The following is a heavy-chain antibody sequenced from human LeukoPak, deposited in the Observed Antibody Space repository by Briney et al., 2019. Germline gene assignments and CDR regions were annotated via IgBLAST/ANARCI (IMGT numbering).Heavy chain of an antibody. CDR2: INPDSGGT. D-gene: IGHD3-22*01. V-gene: IGHV1-2*02. J-gene: IGHJ4*02. CDR3: ARGFPPRMYYDSNGYYSYYFDY. Sequence: ASVTVSCKASGYTFTGYYMHWVRQAPGQGLEWMGWINPDSGGTNYAQKFQGRVTMTRDTSISTAYMELSRLRSDDTAVYYCARGFPPRMYYDSNGYYSYYFDYWGQGTLVTVSS. CDR1: GYTFTGYY.